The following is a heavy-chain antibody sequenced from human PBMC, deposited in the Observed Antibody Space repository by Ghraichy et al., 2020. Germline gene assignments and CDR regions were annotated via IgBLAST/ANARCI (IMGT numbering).Heavy chain of an antibody. J-gene: IGHJ5*02. D-gene: IGHD5-18*01. CDR3: ARGGGAGGYSYGIYNWFDP. CDR2: TYYRSKWYN. V-gene: IGHV6-1*01. CDR1: GDSVSSNSAA. Sequence: SQTLSLTCAISGDSVSSNSAAWNWIRQSPSRGLEWLGRTYYRSKWYNDYAVSVKSRITINPDTSKNQFSLQLNSVTPEDTAVYYCARGGGAGGYSYGIYNWFDPWGQGTLVTVSS.